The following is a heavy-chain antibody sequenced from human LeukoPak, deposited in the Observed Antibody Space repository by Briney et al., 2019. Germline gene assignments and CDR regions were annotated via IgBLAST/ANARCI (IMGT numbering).Heavy chain of an antibody. CDR3: ARIPPGIYYYGMDV. J-gene: IGHJ6*02. CDR2: IDWDDDK. V-gene: IGHV2-70*01. D-gene: IGHD3-10*01. CDR1: GFSLSTSGMC. Sequence: SGPALVKPTQTLTLTCTLSGFSLSTSGMCVSWIRQPPGKALEWLALIDWDDDKYYSTSLKTRLTISKDTSKNQVVLTMTNMDPVDTATYYCARIPPGIYYYGMDVWGQGTTVTVSS.